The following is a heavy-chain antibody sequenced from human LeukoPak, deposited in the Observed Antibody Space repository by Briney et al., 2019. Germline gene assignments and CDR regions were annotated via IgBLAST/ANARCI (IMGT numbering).Heavy chain of an antibody. CDR2: IGTAGDT. D-gene: IGHD3-22*01. J-gene: IGHJ4*02. V-gene: IGHV3-13*01. CDR1: GFTFSSYD. CDR3: ARGTLGSYYYDSSGYSFFDY. Sequence: GGSLRLSCAASGFTFSSYDMHWVRQATGKGLEWVSAIGTAGDTYYPGSVKGRFTISRDNAKNSLYLQMNSLRAEDTAVYYCARGTLGSYYYDSSGYSFFDYWGQGTLVTVSS.